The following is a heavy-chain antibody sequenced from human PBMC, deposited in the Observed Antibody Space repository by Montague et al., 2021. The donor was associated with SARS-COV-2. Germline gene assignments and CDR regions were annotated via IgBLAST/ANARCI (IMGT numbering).Heavy chain of an antibody. Sequence: SLRLSCAASGFTFSNYAMTLVRQAPGKGLVWVSSISDSVKTNYSYELXXRWTISRDKSKNTLHLQMNSVRVEDTAVYRCVKWSSSYGSPNTDFFDSWGQGTLVTVSS. CDR1: GFTFSNYA. CDR3: VKWSSSYGSPNTDFFDS. D-gene: IGHD5-18*01. V-gene: IGHV3-23*01. CDR2: ISDSVKT. J-gene: IGHJ4*02.